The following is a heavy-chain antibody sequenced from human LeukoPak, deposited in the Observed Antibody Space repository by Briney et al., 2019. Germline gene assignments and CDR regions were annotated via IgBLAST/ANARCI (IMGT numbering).Heavy chain of an antibody. J-gene: IGHJ4*02. CDR2: IVGSGGST. Sequence: GGSLRLSCAASGFTFSNYAMSWVRQAPGKGLEWVSAIVGSGGSTYYADSVKGRFTISRGNPKNTLYLQMNSLRAEDTAVYYCAKWGDYDILTGYYDSDYWGQGTLVTVSS. CDR3: AKWGDYDILTGYYDSDY. D-gene: IGHD3-9*01. V-gene: IGHV3-23*01. CDR1: GFTFSNYA.